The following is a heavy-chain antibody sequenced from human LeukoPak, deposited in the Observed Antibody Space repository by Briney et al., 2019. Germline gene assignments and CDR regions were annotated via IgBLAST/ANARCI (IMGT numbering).Heavy chain of an antibody. CDR1: GFMFSVYG. Sequence: GGSLRLSCVASGFMFSVYGMHWVRQAPGKGLEWVAVIWNDGSNKYYADSVKGRFTISRDNSKNTLYLQMNSLRAEDTAVYSCARASGPFDYWGQGTLVTVSS. V-gene: IGHV3-33*01. CDR2: IWNDGSNK. CDR3: ARASGPFDY. D-gene: IGHD3-10*01. J-gene: IGHJ4*02.